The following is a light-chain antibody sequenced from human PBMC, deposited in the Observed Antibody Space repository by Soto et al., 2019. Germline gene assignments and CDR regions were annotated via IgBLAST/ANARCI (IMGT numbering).Light chain of an antibody. J-gene: IGKJ1*01. V-gene: IGKV2-28*01. CDR1: QSLLHNNGYNY. CDR3: MQALQTPLT. Sequence: DIVMTQSPLSLPVTPGEPASISCRSSQSLLHNNGYNYLHWYLQKPGQSPHLLIYLGSNRASGVPDRFSGSGSGTDFTLKISRVEAEDVGVYYCMQALQTPLTFGQGTKVDSK. CDR2: LGS.